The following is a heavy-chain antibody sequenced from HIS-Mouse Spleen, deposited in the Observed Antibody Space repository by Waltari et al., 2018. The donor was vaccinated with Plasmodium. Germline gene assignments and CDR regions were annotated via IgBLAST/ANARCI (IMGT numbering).Heavy chain of an antibody. CDR1: GFTFSSYG. V-gene: IGHV3-30*18. Sequence: QVQLVESGGGVVQPGRSLRLSCAASGFTFSSYGMHWVRQAPGKGLGWVAGISYDGINKYYADSVKGRFTISRDNSKNTLYLQMNSLRAEDTAVYYCAKAQGVINFDYWGQGTLVTVSS. D-gene: IGHD3-16*01. J-gene: IGHJ4*02. CDR3: AKAQGVINFDY. CDR2: ISYDGINK.